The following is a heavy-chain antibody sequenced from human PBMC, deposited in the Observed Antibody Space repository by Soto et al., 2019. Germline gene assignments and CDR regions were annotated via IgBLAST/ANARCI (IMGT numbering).Heavy chain of an antibody. V-gene: IGHV3-33*01. CDR1: GFTFSSYG. CDR2: IWHDGMNK. Sequence: PGGSLRLSXAASGFTFSSYGMHWVRQAPGKGLEWVAVIWHDGMNKYYADSVRGRFTISRDNSKNTLYLQMNSLRAEDTPVYYCARDRGSDDPIDYWGQGTLVTVSS. CDR3: ARDRGSDDPIDY. J-gene: IGHJ4*02. D-gene: IGHD3-10*01.